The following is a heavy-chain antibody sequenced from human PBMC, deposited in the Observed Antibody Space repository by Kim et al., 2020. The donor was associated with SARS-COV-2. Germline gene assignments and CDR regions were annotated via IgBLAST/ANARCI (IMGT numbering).Heavy chain of an antibody. CDR1: GGSFSGYY. Sequence: SETLSLTCAVYGGSFSGYYWSWIRQPPGKGLEWIGEINHSGRTNYNPSLKRRVTISIDTSKNKLSLKLTSVTTADTAVYYCARRLSNTSGWGSQYCDIWGQGILVTVSS. CDR3: ARRLSNTSGWGSQYCDI. D-gene: IGHD3-10*01. V-gene: IGHV4-34*01. CDR2: INHSGRT. J-gene: IGHJ4*02.